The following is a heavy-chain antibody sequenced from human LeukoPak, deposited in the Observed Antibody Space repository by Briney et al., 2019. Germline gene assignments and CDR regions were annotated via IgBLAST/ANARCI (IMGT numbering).Heavy chain of an antibody. CDR1: GGSISSSNW. V-gene: IGHV4-4*02. J-gene: IGHJ3*02. CDR3: SGYSSSWYSNAFDI. Sequence: SETLPLTCAVSGGSISSSNWWSWVRQPPGKGLEWIGEIYHSGSTNYNPSLKSRVTISVDKSKNQFSLKLSSVTAADTAVYYCSGYSSSWYSNAFDIWGQGTMVTVSS. CDR2: IYHSGST. D-gene: IGHD6-13*01.